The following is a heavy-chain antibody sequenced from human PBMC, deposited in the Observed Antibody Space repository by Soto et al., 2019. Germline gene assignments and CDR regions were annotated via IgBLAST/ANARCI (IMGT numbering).Heavy chain of an antibody. J-gene: IGHJ4*02. CDR2: ISGNGGNT. CDR1: GFTFSSYA. Sequence: EVQLVESGGGLVQPGGSLRLSCAASGFTFSSYAMHWVRQAPGKGLEFVSAISGNGGNTHYANSVRGRFTISRANSKNTLYLQMGGLRADDMAVYYCARGRSNRGGYSPVFDSWGQGTRVTVSS. V-gene: IGHV3-64*01. CDR3: ARGRSNRGGYSPVFDS. D-gene: IGHD2-15*01.